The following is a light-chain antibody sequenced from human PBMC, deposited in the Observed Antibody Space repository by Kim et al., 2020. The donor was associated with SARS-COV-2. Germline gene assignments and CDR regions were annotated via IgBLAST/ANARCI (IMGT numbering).Light chain of an antibody. J-gene: IGKJ1*01. V-gene: IGKV1-39*01. CDR3: QQSYATPWT. CDR2: AAS. CDR1: QSIRTF. Sequence: DIQMTQSPSSLSASVGDRVTVTCRASQSIRTFLNWYQQKPGEAPRVMIYAASSLQGGAPSRFSGSGSGTDFTLSISSLQPEDFATYYCQQSYATPWTFGQGTKVEIK.